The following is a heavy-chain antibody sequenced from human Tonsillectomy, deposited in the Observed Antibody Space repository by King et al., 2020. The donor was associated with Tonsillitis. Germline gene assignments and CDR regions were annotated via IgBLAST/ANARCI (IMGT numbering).Heavy chain of an antibody. CDR3: AREGGSPGASFDY. J-gene: IGHJ4*02. CDR1: GYTFTDYY. CDR2: INPNSGGT. V-gene: IGHV1-2*02. D-gene: IGHD3-10*01. Sequence: QLVQSGAEVKKPGASVKVSCKASGYTFTDYYIHWVRQAPGQGLEWMGWINPNSGGTNYAQKFQGRVTMTRDTSISTAYMELSSLRSDDTAVYYCAREGGSPGASFDYWGQETLVTVSS.